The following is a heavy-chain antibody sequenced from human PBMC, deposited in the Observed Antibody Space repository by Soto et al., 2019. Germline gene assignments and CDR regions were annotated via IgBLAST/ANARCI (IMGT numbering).Heavy chain of an antibody. V-gene: IGHV1-18*01. CDR1: GYTFTSYG. D-gene: IGHD4-17*01. Sequence: ASVKVSCKASGYTFTSYGISWVRQAPGQGLEWMGWISAYNGNTNYAQKLQGRVTMTTDTSTSTAYMELRSLRSDDTAVYYCARDPFYDYGDYEVLRSNWFDPWGQGTLVTVSS. J-gene: IGHJ5*02. CDR2: ISAYNGNT. CDR3: ARDPFYDYGDYEVLRSNWFDP.